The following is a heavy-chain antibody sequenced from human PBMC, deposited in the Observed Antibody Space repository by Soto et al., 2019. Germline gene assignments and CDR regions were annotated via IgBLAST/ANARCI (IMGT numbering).Heavy chain of an antibody. CDR2: ISGSGGST. V-gene: IGHV3-23*01. J-gene: IGHJ4*02. CDR3: AKDDYVVHYFDY. CDR1: GFTFSSYA. D-gene: IGHD4-17*01. Sequence: PVGSLRLSCAASGFTFSSYAMSWVRQAPGKGLEWVSAISGSGGSTYYADSVKGRFTISRDNSKNTLYLQMNSLRAEDTAVYYCAKDDYVVHYFDYWGQGTLVTVSS.